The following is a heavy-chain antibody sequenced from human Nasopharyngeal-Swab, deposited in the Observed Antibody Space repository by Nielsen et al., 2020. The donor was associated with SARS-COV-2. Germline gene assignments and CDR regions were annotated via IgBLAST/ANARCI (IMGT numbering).Heavy chain of an antibody. CDR2: IIPIFGTA. D-gene: IGHD5-18*01. CDR3: ARLYTAMAGRAYYYMDV. V-gene: IGHV1-69*13. Sequence: SVKVSCKASECTFSSYAISWARQDPRQGLEWMGGIIPIFGTANYAQKFKGRVTITADESTSTAYMELSSLRSEDTAVYYCARLYTAMAGRAYYYMDVWGKGTTVTVSS. J-gene: IGHJ6*03. CDR1: ECTFSSYA.